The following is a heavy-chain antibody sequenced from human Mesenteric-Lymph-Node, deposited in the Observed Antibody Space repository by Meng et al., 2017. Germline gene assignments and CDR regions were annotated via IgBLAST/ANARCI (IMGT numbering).Heavy chain of an antibody. J-gene: IGHJ5*02. Sequence: QVQLQESGPGLVKPSGTLSLTCAVSGGSISSSNWWSWIRQPPGKGLEWIGYIYYSGNTYYNPSLKSRVTISIDTSKNQFSLKLSSVTAADTAVYYCARAEYYNWFDPWGQGTLVTVSS. CDR1: GGSISSSNW. CDR3: ARAEYYNWFDP. D-gene: IGHD1-14*01. CDR2: IYYSGNT. V-gene: IGHV4-30-4*01.